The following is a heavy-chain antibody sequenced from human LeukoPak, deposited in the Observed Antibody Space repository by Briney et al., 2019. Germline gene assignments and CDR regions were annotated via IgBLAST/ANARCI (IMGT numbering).Heavy chain of an antibody. CDR1: GFTFSSYG. Sequence: GGSLRLSCAASGFTFSSYGMHRVRQAPGKGLEWVAVIWYDGSNKYYADSVKGRFTISRDNSKNTLYLQMNSLRAEDTAVYYCSREDRYSYGYDYWGQGTLVTVSS. D-gene: IGHD5-18*01. V-gene: IGHV3-33*01. J-gene: IGHJ4*02. CDR3: SREDRYSYGYDY. CDR2: IWYDGSNK.